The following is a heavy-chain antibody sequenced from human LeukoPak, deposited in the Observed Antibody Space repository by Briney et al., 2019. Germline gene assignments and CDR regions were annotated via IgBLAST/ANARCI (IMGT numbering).Heavy chain of an antibody. J-gene: IGHJ4*02. D-gene: IGHD3-3*01. CDR3: GRGGRGVGLRFLEWLLCDY. CDR1: GYFISIGYY. CDR2: IYHSGST. Sequence: SETLSLTCTVSGYFISIGYYWGWIRQPPGKGLEWIASIYHSGSTYYNPSLKSRVTISVHTSKKQFSLKLSSVTAAHTAVYYCGRGGRGVGLRFLEWLLCDYWGQGTLVAVSS. V-gene: IGHV4-38-2*02.